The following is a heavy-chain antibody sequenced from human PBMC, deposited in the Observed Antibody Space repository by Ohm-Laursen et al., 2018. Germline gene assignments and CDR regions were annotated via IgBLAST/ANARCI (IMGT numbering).Heavy chain of an antibody. Sequence: SLRLSCSAFGFTFNNFGMNWVRQAPGKGLEWVSINTAGGGSTYYADSVKGRFSISRDNSKNTVYLQMNSLRAEDTAVYYCARCSTSSPFYFDFWGQGTLVTVSS. J-gene: IGHJ4*02. D-gene: IGHD2-2*01. CDR1: GFTFNNFG. V-gene: IGHV3-23*01. CDR2: NTAGGGST. CDR3: ARCSTSSPFYFDF.